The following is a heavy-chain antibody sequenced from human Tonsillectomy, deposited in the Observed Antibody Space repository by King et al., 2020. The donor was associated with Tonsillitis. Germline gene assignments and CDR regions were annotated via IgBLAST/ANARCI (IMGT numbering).Heavy chain of an antibody. D-gene: IGHD3-10*01. Sequence: LQLQESGPGLVKPSQTLSLTCTVSGASISSRSFYWTWIRQPAGKGLEWIGRIYTSGSTNYNPSLNGRVTISVDTSKNQFSLKLSSVTAADTAVYYCAREYYRDSFDPWGQGTLVTVSA. CDR2: IYTSGST. CDR3: AREYYRDSFDP. V-gene: IGHV4-61*02. J-gene: IGHJ5*02. CDR1: GASISSRSFY.